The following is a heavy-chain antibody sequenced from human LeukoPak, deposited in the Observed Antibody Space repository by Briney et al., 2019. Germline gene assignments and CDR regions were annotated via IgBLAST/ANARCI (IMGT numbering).Heavy chain of an antibody. J-gene: IGHJ4*02. CDR3: VRELAGGYFDY. Sequence: ASVKVCCKASGYTFSNYYIHWVRQAPGQGLEWMGKINPSGGRTVYAQKFQGRVTVTRDTSTSTVYMDLSSLRSEDAAVYYCVRELAGGYFDYWGQGTLVTVSS. CDR1: GYTFSNYY. V-gene: IGHV1-46*01. CDR2: INPSGGRT. D-gene: IGHD4-23*01.